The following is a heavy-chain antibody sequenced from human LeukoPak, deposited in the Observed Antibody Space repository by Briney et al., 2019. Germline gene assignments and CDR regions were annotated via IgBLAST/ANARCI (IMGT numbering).Heavy chain of an antibody. Sequence: PSQTLSLTCNVSGGSISSGHYYWSWIRQPPGKGLEWIGYIYHDGSTYYNPSLQSRVTMSIDRSKNQFSLKVTSVAAADTAVYYCARDFTDSGSSLVYYYYYYMDVWGKGTTVTVSS. D-gene: IGHD1-26*01. CDR2: IYHDGST. J-gene: IGHJ6*03. CDR3: ARDFTDSGSSLVYYYYYYMDV. CDR1: GGSISSGHYY. V-gene: IGHV4-30-2*01.